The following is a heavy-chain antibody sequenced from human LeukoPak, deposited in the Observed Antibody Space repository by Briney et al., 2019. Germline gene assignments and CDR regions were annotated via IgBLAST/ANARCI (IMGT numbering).Heavy chain of an antibody. Sequence: GGSLRLSCAASGFSVSGNYVSWVRQAPGKGLEWVSIVYSGGSTYYADSVRGRFTISRDTSKNTVYLQMNSLRAEDTAVYYCARGLRTLFYFDFWGQGTLVTVAS. V-gene: IGHV3-66*01. CDR3: ARGLRTLFYFDF. J-gene: IGHJ4*02. CDR1: GFSVSGNY. CDR2: VYSGGST.